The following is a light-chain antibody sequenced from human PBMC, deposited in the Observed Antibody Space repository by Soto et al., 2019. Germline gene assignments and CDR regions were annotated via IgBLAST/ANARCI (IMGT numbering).Light chain of an antibody. Sequence: DIQMPQSPSTLSASVGDRVTITCRASQSISSWLAWYQQKPGKAPKLLIYKASSLESGVPSRFSGSGSGTEFTLTISSLQPDDFATYYCQQYNSYWTFGQGTKVDNK. CDR2: KAS. V-gene: IGKV1-5*03. CDR1: QSISSW. CDR3: QQYNSYWT. J-gene: IGKJ1*01.